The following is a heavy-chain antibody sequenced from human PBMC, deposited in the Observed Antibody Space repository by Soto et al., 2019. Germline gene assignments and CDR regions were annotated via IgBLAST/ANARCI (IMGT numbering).Heavy chain of an antibody. CDR1: GFTFSSYA. CDR2: ISYDGSNK. V-gene: IGHV3-30-3*01. CDR3: ARIVGANDFDY. D-gene: IGHD1-26*01. Sequence: GGSMRLSCGASGFTFSSYAMHWVRQAPGKGLEWVAVISYDGSNKYYADSVKGRFTISRDNSKNTLYLQMNSLRAEDTAVYYCARIVGANDFDYWGQGTLVTVSS. J-gene: IGHJ4*02.